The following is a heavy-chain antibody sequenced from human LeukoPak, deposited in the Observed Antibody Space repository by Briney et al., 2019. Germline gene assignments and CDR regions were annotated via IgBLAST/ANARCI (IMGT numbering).Heavy chain of an antibody. D-gene: IGHD6-19*01. J-gene: IGHJ3*02. V-gene: IGHV3-15*01. CDR3: TRENRHSSGWYGAFDI. CDR2: IKSKTDGGTS. CDR1: GFTFSNAW. Sequence: TGGSLRLSCAASGFTFSNAWKDWVRRAPGKGLGWVGRIKSKTDGGTSHYAAPVKGRFTISRDDSRNTMYLQMNSLKTEDTAVYYCTRENRHSSGWYGAFDIWGQGTMVTVSS.